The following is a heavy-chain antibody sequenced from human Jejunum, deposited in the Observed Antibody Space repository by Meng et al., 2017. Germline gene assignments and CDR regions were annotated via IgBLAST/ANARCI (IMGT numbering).Heavy chain of an antibody. CDR1: GYTFTRYG. J-gene: IGHJ1*01. CDR2: ISAYNGNT. CDR3: ARERISYTNSGLVEV. D-gene: IGHD4-11*01. Sequence: ASVKVSCKASGYTFTRYGISWVRQAPGQGLEWMGWISAYNGNTKYAQKVQGRVTMTTDISTSTAYMELRSLRSDDTAVYYCARERISYTNSGLVEVWGQGTLVTVSS. V-gene: IGHV1-18*01.